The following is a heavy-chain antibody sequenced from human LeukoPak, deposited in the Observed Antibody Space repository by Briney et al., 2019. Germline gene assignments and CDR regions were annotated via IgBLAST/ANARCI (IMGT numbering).Heavy chain of an antibody. CDR3: AVRPVVTANPTDY. D-gene: IGHD2-21*02. CDR2: INPNSGGT. CDR1: GYTFTGYY. J-gene: IGHJ4*02. Sequence: ASVKVSCKASGYTFTGYYMHWVRQAPGQGLEWMGWINPNSGGTNYAQKFQGRVTMTRNTSISTAYMELSSLRSEDTAVYYCAVRPVVTANPTDYWGQGTLVTVSS. V-gene: IGHV1-2*02.